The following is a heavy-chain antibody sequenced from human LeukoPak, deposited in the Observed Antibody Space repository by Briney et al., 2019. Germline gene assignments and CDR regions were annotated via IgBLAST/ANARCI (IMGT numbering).Heavy chain of an antibody. CDR3: VRVSWGDILTGYYFDY. CDR2: ISYSGGST. V-gene: IGHV3-23*01. CDR1: GFTFSNSA. J-gene: IGHJ4*02. Sequence: GGSLRLSCAASGFTFSNSAMGWVRQASGKGLEWVSTISYSGGSTYYTDSVKGRFTLSRDNSKSTVFLQMNSLRADDTAVYYCVRVSWGDILTGYYFDYWGQGTLATVSS. D-gene: IGHD3-9*01.